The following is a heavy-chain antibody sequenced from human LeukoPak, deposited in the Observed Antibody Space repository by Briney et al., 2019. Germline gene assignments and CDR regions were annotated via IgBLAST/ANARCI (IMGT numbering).Heavy chain of an antibody. J-gene: IGHJ5*02. CDR2: IYCSGST. Sequence: RPSETLSLTCTVSGASISSYYWSWIRQPPGKGLEWIGYIYCSGSTNYNPSLKSRVTISVDTSKNQFSLRLSSVTAADTAVYYCARHRYYYDSSGYYYQPWGQGTLVTVSS. D-gene: IGHD3-22*01. CDR1: GASISSYY. V-gene: IGHV4-59*01. CDR3: ARHRYYYDSSGYYYQP.